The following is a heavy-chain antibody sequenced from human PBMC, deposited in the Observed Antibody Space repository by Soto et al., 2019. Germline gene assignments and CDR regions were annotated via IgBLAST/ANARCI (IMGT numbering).Heavy chain of an antibody. Sequence: SETLSLTCTVSGGSLTSGGCYWDWIRQHPGKGLEWIGYVYHSGITYYNPSLKSRVTISLDTSKNQFSLKLSSVTAADTAVYYCAGSSWSTGYNWFDPWGQGTLVTVSS. CDR1: GGSLTSGGCY. CDR3: AGSSWSTGYNWFDP. D-gene: IGHD6-13*01. J-gene: IGHJ5*02. CDR2: VYHSGIT. V-gene: IGHV4-31*03.